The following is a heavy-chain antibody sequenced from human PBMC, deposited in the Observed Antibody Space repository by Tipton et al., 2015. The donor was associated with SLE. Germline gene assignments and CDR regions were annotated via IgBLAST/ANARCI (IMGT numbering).Heavy chain of an antibody. D-gene: IGHD3-22*01. Sequence: SLRLSCAASGFTFSSYSMNWVRQAPGKGLEWVSSISSSSNYIYYADSVKGRFTISRDNAKNSLYLQMNSLRAEDTAVYYCARDNDYYDSSGLGYWGQGTLVTVSS. J-gene: IGHJ4*02. V-gene: IGHV3-21*01. CDR1: GFTFSSYS. CDR3: ARDNDYYDSSGLGY. CDR2: ISSSSNYI.